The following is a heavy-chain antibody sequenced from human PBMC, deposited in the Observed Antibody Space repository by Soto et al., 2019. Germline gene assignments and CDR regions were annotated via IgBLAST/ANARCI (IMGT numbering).Heavy chain of an antibody. CDR2: ISYDGSNK. D-gene: IGHD1-7*01. Sequence: PGGSLRLSCAASGFTFSSYAMHWVRRAPGKGLEWVAVISYDGSNKYYADSVKGRFTISRDNSKNTLYLQMNSLRAEDTAVYYCARSRLENSAPFDYWGQGTLVTVSS. CDR3: ARSRLENSAPFDY. J-gene: IGHJ4*02. V-gene: IGHV3-30-3*01. CDR1: GFTFSSYA.